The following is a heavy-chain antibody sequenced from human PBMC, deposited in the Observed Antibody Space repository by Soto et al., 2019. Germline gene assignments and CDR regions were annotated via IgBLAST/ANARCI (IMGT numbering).Heavy chain of an antibody. CDR2: IWYDGSNK. Sequence: GGSLRLSCAASGFTFSSYGMHWVRQAPGKGLEWVAVIWYDGSNKYYADSVKGRFTISRDNSKNTLYLQMNSLRAEDTAVYYCARSRDYGDDVFDYWGQGTLVTVSS. CDR1: GFTFSSYG. J-gene: IGHJ4*02. D-gene: IGHD4-17*01. CDR3: ARSRDYGDDVFDY. V-gene: IGHV3-33*01.